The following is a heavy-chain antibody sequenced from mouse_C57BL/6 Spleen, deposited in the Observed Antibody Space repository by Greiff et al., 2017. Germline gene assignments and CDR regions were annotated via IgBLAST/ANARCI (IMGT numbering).Heavy chain of an antibody. CDR1: GYTFTSYW. V-gene: IGHV1-64*01. CDR2: IHPNSGST. CDR3: ARGILRFADAMDY. Sequence: VQLQQPGAELVKPGASVKLTCKASGYTFTSYWMHWVKQRPGQGLEWIGMIHPNSGSTNYNEKFKSKATLTVDKSSSTAYMQLSSLTSEDSAVYYCARGILRFADAMDYWGQGTSVTVSS. J-gene: IGHJ4*01. D-gene: IGHD1-1*01.